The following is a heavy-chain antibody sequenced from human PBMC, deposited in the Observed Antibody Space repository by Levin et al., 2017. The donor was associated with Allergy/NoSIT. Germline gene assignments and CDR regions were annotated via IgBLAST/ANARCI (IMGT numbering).Heavy chain of an antibody. CDR1: GFTFSSYG. CDR3: AREGPLWWELLSGGEFDY. J-gene: IGHJ4*02. D-gene: IGHD1-26*01. Sequence: PGGSLRLSCAASGFTFSSYGMHWVRQAPGKGLEWVAVIWYDGSNKYYADSVKGRFTISRDNSKNTLYLQMNSLRAEDTAVYYCAREGPLWWELLSGGEFDYWGQGTLVTVSS. CDR2: IWYDGSNK. V-gene: IGHV3-33*01.